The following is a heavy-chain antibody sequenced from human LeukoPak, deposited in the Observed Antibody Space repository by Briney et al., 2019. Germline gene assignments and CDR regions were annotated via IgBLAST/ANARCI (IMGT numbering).Heavy chain of an antibody. CDR2: IYYSGST. CDR3: ARQTTTTDNWFDP. Sequence: PSETLSPTCTVSGGSISSYYWGWIRQPPGKGLEWIGSIYYSGSTYYNPSLKSRVTISVDTSKNQFSLKLSSVTAADTAVYYCARQTTTTDNWFDPWGQGTLVTVSS. V-gene: IGHV4-39*01. D-gene: IGHD4-17*01. J-gene: IGHJ5*02. CDR1: GGSISSYY.